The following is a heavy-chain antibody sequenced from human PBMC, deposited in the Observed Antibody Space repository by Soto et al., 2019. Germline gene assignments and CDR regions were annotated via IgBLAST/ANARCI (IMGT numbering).Heavy chain of an antibody. J-gene: IGHJ6*02. Sequence: QVRLQESGSGLVKPSQTLSLTCAVSGASISTPGYTWSWIRQPPGKGLEWIGYIYPSGASTYNPSLKSRVNTSLDASRNRFSLSVGSVTAADTAVYYCARATFGAVLHLEVWGQGTTVTVSS. CDR3: ARATFGAVLHLEV. V-gene: IGHV4-30-2*01. D-gene: IGHD3-3*01. CDR2: IYPSGAS. CDR1: GASISTPGYT.